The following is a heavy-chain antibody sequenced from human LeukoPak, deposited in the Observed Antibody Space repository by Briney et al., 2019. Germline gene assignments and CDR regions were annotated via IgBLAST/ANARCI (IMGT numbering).Heavy chain of an antibody. CDR3: ARGQGATVPQVGKNWFDP. Sequence: TSETLSLTCAVYIDSFSNYHWNWIRQTPAKGMEWIGEVNESGGTNISPSLRSRVILSVDTSKNQFSLKLISVTVADTAIYYCARGQGATVPQVGKNWFDPWGQGTRVTVSS. D-gene: IGHD1-26*01. V-gene: IGHV4-34*01. CDR1: IDSFSNYH. CDR2: VNESGGT. J-gene: IGHJ5*02.